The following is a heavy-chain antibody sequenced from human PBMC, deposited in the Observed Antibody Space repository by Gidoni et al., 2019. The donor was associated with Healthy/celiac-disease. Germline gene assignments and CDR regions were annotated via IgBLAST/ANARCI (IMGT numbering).Heavy chain of an antibody. CDR2: INHSGST. J-gene: IGHJ2*01. CDR3: ARLFGEQLGWYFDL. Sequence: QVQLQQWGAGLLKPSETLSLTCAVYGGSFSGYYWSWIRQPPGKGLEWIGEINHSGSTNYNPSLKSRVTISVDTSKNQFSLKLSSVTAADTAVYYCARLFGEQLGWYFDLWGRGTLVTVSS. CDR1: GGSFSGYY. D-gene: IGHD6-6*01. V-gene: IGHV4-34*01.